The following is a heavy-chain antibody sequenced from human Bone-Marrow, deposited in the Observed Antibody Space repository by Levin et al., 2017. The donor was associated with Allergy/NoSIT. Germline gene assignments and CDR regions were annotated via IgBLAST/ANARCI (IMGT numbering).Heavy chain of an antibody. CDR1: GFTFSNYA. CDR3: AKDQLVGTLWYFDL. D-gene: IGHD2-8*02. V-gene: IGHV3-23*01. CDR2: ISASGSST. J-gene: IGHJ2*01. Sequence: GGSLRLSCAASGFTFSNYAMSWVRQAPGKGLEWVSGISASGSSTYYADSVRGRFTISRDSSKNTLYLQVNSLRAEDTAIYYCAKDQLVGTLWYFDLWGRGTLVTVSS.